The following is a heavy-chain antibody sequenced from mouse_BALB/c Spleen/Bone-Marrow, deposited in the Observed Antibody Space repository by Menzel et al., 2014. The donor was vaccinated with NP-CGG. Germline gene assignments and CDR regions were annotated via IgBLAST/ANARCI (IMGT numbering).Heavy chain of an antibody. CDR2: IDPETGGT. CDR3: TRSLYGNYVMDF. CDR1: GYTLTDYE. V-gene: IGHV1-15*01. Sequence: QVQLQQSGAELVRPGASVALSCKASGYTLTDYEMHWVKQTPVHGLEWIGAIDPETGGTAYNQKFKGKATLTADKSSSTAYMELRSLTSEDSAVYYCTRSLYGNYVMDFWGQGTSVTVSS. D-gene: IGHD2-1*01. J-gene: IGHJ4*01.